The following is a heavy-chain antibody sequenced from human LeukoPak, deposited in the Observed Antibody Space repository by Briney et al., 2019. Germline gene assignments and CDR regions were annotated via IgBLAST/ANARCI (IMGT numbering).Heavy chain of an antibody. CDR3: ARVEYSSSSGQIDY. Sequence: GGSLRLSCAASGFTFSTYAMHWVRQAPGKGLEWVAVISYDGSNKYYADSVKGRFTISRDNSKNTLYLQMNSLRAEDTAVYYCARVEYSSSSGQIDYWGQGTLVTVSS. V-gene: IGHV3-30*04. D-gene: IGHD6-6*01. J-gene: IGHJ4*02. CDR1: GFTFSTYA. CDR2: ISYDGSNK.